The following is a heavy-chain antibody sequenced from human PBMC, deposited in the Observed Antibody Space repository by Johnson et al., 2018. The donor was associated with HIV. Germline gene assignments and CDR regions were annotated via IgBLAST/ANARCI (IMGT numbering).Heavy chain of an antibody. CDR1: GFTFSDYY. Sequence: VQLVESGGGLVKPGGSLRLSCAASGFTFSDYYMSWIRQGVGKGLEWVSGISWNGGSTGYANSVKGRFTISRDNAKKSLYLQMNSLRAEDTAVYYCAREGLWWGAFDIWGQGTMVTVSS. CDR2: ISWNGGST. CDR3: AREGLWWGAFDI. V-gene: IGHV3-11*04. D-gene: IGHD2-21*01. J-gene: IGHJ3*02.